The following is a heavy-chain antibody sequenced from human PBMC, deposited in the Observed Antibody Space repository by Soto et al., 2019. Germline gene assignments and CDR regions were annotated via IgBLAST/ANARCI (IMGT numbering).Heavy chain of an antibody. V-gene: IGHV3-48*03. CDR2: IHPSGQPI. J-gene: IGHJ3*01. CDR1: GFTFSSSE. CDR3: ARRASR. Sequence: PGGSLRLSCAVSGFTFSSSEMYWVRQAPGKGPEWISYIHPSGQPIFYADSVKGRFTISRDNANNSLFLQMNSLRAEDTAVYYCARRASRWGQGTMVTVSS. D-gene: IGHD1-26*01.